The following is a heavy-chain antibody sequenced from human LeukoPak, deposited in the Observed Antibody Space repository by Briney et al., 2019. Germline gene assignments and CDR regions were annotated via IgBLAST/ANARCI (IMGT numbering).Heavy chain of an antibody. J-gene: IGHJ1*01. CDR1: GYTFTGYY. V-gene: IGHV1-2*02. Sequence: ASVKVSCKASGYTFTGYYIHWVRQAPGQGLEWIRWINSNSADTNYAQNFQGRVTMTRDTSISTAYMELSRLRSDDTALYYCARIGISARGTNFHHWGQGTLVTVSS. CDR2: INSNSADT. CDR3: ARIGISARGTNFHH. D-gene: IGHD6-13*01.